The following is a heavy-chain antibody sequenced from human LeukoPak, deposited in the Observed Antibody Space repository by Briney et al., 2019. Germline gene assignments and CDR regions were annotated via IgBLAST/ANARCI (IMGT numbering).Heavy chain of an antibody. Sequence: GRSLRLSCAASGFTFSSYAMSWVRQAPGKGLEWVSAISGSGGSTYYADSVKGRFTISRDDSKNTLYLQMNSLRAEDTAVYYCAKKNGDGELDYWGQGTLVTVSS. CDR3: AKKNGDGELDY. CDR2: ISGSGGST. V-gene: IGHV3-23*01. CDR1: GFTFSSYA. D-gene: IGHD4-17*01. J-gene: IGHJ4*02.